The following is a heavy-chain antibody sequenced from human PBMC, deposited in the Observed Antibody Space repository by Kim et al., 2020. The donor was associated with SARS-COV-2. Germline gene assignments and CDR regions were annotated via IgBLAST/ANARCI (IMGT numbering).Heavy chain of an antibody. D-gene: IGHD3-9*01. V-gene: IGHV5-10-1*01. CDR1: GYSFTSYW. Sequence: GESLKISCKGSGYSFTSYWISWVRQMPGKGLEWMGRIDPSDSYTNYSPSFQGHVTISADKSISTAYLQWSSLKASDTAMYYCATLHFDWLYTGDYWGQGTLVTVSS. CDR2: IDPSDSYT. J-gene: IGHJ4*02. CDR3: ATLHFDWLYTGDY.